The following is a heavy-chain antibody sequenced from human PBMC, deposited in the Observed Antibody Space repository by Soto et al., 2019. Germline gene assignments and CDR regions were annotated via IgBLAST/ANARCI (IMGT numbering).Heavy chain of an antibody. CDR1: GVSIISGGYY. V-gene: IGHV4-31*03. CDR3: AREPVATGYKYYYYGMDV. J-gene: IGHJ6*02. D-gene: IGHD1-1*01. Sequence: PSETLSLTCTVSGVSIISGGYYWSWIRQHPGKGLEWIGYIYYSGSTYYNPSLKSRVTISVDTSKNQFSLKLSSVTAADTAVYYCAREPVATGYKYYYYGMDVWGQGTTVTVSS. CDR2: IYYSGST.